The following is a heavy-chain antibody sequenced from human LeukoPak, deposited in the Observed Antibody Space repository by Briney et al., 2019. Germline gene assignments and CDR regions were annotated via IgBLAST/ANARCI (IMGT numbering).Heavy chain of an antibody. J-gene: IGHJ4*02. CDR2: INHSGST. D-gene: IGHD3-9*01. V-gene: IGHV4-34*01. CDR1: GGSFSGYY. CDR3: ARERYFDWFHIGGFDY. Sequence: SKTLSLTCAVYGGSFSGYYWSWIRQPPGKGLEWIGEINHSGSTNYNPSLKSRVTISVDTSKNQFSLKLSSVTAADTAVYYCARERYFDWFHIGGFDYWGQGTLVTVSS.